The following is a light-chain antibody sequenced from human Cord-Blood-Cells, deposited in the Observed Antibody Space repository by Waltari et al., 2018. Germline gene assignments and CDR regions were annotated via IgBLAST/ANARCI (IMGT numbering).Light chain of an antibody. Sequence: DIQMTLSPSSLSASVGARVTITCRASQSISSYLNWYQQKPGKAPKLLIYAASSLQRGVPSRVSGSGSVTDFTLTISRLQPEDIATYYCQQSDSTPYTFGQGTKLEIK. V-gene: IGKV1-39*01. CDR3: QQSDSTPYT. CDR2: AAS. J-gene: IGKJ2*01. CDR1: QSISSY.